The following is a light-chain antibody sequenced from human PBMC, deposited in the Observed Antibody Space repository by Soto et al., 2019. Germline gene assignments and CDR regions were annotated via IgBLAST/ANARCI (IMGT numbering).Light chain of an antibody. CDR1: QSSGSY. CDR2: AAS. Sequence: DIQMTQSPSSLSAFVGDRVTITCRASQSSGSYLNWYQQKPGKAPNLLIYAASSLQSGVPSRFSGSGSGTDFTLTIISLQPEDFATYYCQQSYSFAITFGQGTRLEIK. J-gene: IGKJ5*01. V-gene: IGKV1-39*01. CDR3: QQSYSFAIT.